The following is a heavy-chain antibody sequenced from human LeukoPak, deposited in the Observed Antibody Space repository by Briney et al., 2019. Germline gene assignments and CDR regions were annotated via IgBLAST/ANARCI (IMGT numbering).Heavy chain of an antibody. Sequence: GGSLRLSCAASGFTFDDYAMHWVRQAPGKGLEWVSGISSSGGSTYYADSVKGRFTISRDNSKNTLYLQMNSLRAEDTAVYYCVYGDAFDIWGQGTMVTVSS. CDR3: VYGDAFDI. CDR1: GFTFDDYA. CDR2: ISSSGGST. J-gene: IGHJ3*02. V-gene: IGHV3-23*01. D-gene: IGHD2-8*01.